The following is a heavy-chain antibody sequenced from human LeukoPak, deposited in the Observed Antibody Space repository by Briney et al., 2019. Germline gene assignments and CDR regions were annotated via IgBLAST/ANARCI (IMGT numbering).Heavy chain of an antibody. D-gene: IGHD1-20*01. CDR1: GFTFSFYG. CDR2: ITTAPET. V-gene: IGHV3-13*01. CDR3: TEDIPGTPFNY. J-gene: IGHJ4*02. Sequence: GGSLRLSCTASGFTFSFYGMHWVRLAPGKGLEWVSGITTAPETYYSDSVKGRFTISRDNSKSTLYLQMNSLRGEDTAVYYCTEDIPGTPFNYWGQGTLVTVSS.